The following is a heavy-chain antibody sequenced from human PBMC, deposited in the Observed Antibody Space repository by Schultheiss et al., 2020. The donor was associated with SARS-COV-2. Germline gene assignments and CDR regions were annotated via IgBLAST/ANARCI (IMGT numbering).Heavy chain of an antibody. Sequence: SETLSLTCTVSGGSISSGGYYWSWIRQHPGKGLEWIGYNYYSGSTYYTPSLKSRVTISVDTSKNQFSLKLSSVTAADTAVYYCARIDRALDGYIHYGMDVWGQGTTVTVSS. CDR3: ARIDRALDGYIHYGMDV. D-gene: IGHD5-24*01. CDR2: NYYSGST. J-gene: IGHJ6*02. CDR1: GGSISSGGYY. V-gene: IGHV4-31*03.